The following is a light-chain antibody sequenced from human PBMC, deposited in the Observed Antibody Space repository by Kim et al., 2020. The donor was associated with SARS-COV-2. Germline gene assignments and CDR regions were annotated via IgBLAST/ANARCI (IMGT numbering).Light chain of an antibody. CDR1: HGISRY. CDR2: DTS. Sequence: DIQMTQSPSSLSASVGDRVTITCQASHGISRYLIWYQKKAGKAPKPLIYDTSNLEAGVPSRFSASGSGTDFTFTISSLQPEDVATYYCHQYDTLPYTFGQGTKVDIK. V-gene: IGKV1-33*01. J-gene: IGKJ2*01. CDR3: HQYDTLPYT.